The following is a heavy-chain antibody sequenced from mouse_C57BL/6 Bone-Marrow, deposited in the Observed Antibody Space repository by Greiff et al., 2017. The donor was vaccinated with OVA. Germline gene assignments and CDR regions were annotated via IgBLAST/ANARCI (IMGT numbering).Heavy chain of an antibody. J-gene: IGHJ2*01. Sequence: QVQLQQSGAELMKPGASVKLSCKATGYTFPGYWIEWVKQRPGHGLEWIGEILPGSGSTNYNEKFKGKATFTADTSSNTAYMQLSSLTTEDSAIYYCASGPTGYFDYWGKGTTLTVSS. D-gene: IGHD4-1*01. V-gene: IGHV1-9*01. CDR2: ILPGSGST. CDR3: ASGPTGYFDY. CDR1: GYTFPGYW.